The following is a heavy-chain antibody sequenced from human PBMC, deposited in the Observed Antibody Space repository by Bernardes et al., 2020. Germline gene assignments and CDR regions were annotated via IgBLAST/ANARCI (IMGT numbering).Heavy chain of an antibody. CDR1: GFTFSSYW. CDR2: IKSDGGST. CDR3: ARSGNYWEFDY. J-gene: IGHJ4*02. V-gene: IGHV3-74*01. D-gene: IGHD3-22*01. Sequence: GGSLRLSCAASGFTFSSYWMHWVRQAPGKGLVWVSRIKSDGGSTRYADSVKGRFTISRDNAKNTLYLQMNSLRAEDTAVYYCARSGNYWEFDYWGQGTLVTVSS.